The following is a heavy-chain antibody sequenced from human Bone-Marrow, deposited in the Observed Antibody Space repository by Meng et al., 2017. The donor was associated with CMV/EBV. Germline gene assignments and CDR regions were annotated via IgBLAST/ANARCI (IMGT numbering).Heavy chain of an antibody. J-gene: IGHJ6*02. D-gene: IGHD3-3*01. CDR2: ISNSPTTI. V-gene: IGHV3-48*04. CDR3: ARDPYTYDFWSGYYGMDV. CDR1: GFTFSRFV. Sequence: GGSLRLSCAASGFTFSRFVMNWVRQAPGKGLEWVSYISNSPTTIHYADSVKGRFTISRDNAKNSLYLQMSSLRADDTAVYYCARDPYTYDFWSGYYGMDVWGQGTTVTVSS.